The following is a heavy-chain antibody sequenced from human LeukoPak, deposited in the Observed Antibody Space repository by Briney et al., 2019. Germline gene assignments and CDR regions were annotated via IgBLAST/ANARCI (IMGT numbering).Heavy chain of an antibody. Sequence: SETLSLTCAVYGGSFSGYYWSWIRQPPGKGLEWIGEINHSGSTNYNPSLKSRVTISVDTSKNQFSLKLSSVTAADTAVYYCARDYYGSGSYYLYWGQGTLVTVSS. D-gene: IGHD3-10*01. CDR3: ARDYYGSGSYYLY. CDR2: INHSGST. J-gene: IGHJ4*02. V-gene: IGHV4-34*01. CDR1: GGSFSGYY.